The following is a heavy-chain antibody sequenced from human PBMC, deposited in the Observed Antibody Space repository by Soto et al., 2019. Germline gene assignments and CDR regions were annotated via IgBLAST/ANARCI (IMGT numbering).Heavy chain of an antibody. CDR3: AREVESASAFGISSSFDN. Sequence: SLRRSCAASGFTLSSYAIHWVRQAPGKGLEWVTVISKGGSNLYLADSVKGRFTISRDNSKNTLYLQMNSLRSEDTAVYYCAREVESASAFGISSSFDNLDQEALLTVSS. CDR1: GFTLSSYA. D-gene: IGHD3-10*01. V-gene: IGHV3-30-3*01. J-gene: IGHJ4*01. CDR2: ISKGGSNL.